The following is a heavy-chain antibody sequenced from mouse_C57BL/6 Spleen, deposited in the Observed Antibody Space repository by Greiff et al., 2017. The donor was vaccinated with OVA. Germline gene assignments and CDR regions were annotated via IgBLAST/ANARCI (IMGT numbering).Heavy chain of an antibody. CDR1: GYAFSSSW. Sequence: QVQLQQSGPELVKPGASVKLSCKASGYAFSSSWMNWVQQRPGKGLEWIGRIYPGDGDTNYNGKFKGKATLTADKSSSTAYMQLSSLTSEDSAVYFCARDWVYFDYWGQGTTLTVAS. CDR3: ARDWVYFDY. CDR2: IYPGDGDT. V-gene: IGHV1-82*01. J-gene: IGHJ2*01. D-gene: IGHD4-1*01.